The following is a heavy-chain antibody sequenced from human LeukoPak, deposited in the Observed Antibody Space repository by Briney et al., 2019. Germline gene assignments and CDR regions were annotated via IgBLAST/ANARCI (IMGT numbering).Heavy chain of an antibody. CDR2: TYYSGST. D-gene: IGHD1-14*01. Sequence: PSETLSLTCTVSGGSISSYYWSWIRQPPGKGLGWIGYTYYSGSTNYNPSLKSRVTISVDTSKNQFSLKLSSVTAAGTAVYYCARVYREPGNDAFDIWGQGTMVTVSS. CDR3: ARVYREPGNDAFDI. J-gene: IGHJ3*02. V-gene: IGHV4-59*01. CDR1: GGSISSYY.